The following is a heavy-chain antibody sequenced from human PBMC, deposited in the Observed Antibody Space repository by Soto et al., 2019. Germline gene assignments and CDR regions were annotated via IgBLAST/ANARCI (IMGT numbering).Heavy chain of an antibody. CDR2: ISYDGSNK. Sequence: QVQLVESGGGVVQPGRSLRLSCAASGFAFNMYGMHWVRQAPGKGLEWVAVISYDGSNKYYADSVKGRFTISRDNSKNTLYLQMDSLRTEHTAVYYCAKNLAQFLVHLDYFASWGQGTLVTVSS. V-gene: IGHV3-30*18. CDR1: GFAFNMYG. CDR3: AKNLAQFLVHLDYFAS. D-gene: IGHD3-16*01. J-gene: IGHJ4*02.